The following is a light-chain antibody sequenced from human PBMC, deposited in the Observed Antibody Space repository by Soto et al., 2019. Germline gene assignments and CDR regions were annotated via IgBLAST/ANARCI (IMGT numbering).Light chain of an antibody. CDR1: SSDVGKYNY. CDR3: SSYTGSSSNTVV. CDR2: EVS. V-gene: IGLV2-14*01. Sequence: QSVLTQPASVSGSPGQSITISCTGTSSDVGKYNYVSWHQQHPAKAPKLMIFEVSNRPSGVSNRFSGSKSGNTASLTISGLQAEDEAEYYCSSYTGSSSNTVVFGVGTKLTVL. J-gene: IGLJ2*01.